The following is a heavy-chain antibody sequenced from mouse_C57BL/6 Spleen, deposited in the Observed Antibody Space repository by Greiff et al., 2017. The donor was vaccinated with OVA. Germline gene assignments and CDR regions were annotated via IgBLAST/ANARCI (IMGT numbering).Heavy chain of an antibody. Sequence: QVQLQQSGAELVRPGASVTLSCKASGYTFTDYEMHWVKQTPVHGLEWIGAIDPETGGTAYNQKFKGKAILTADKSSSTAYMELRSLTSEDSAVYYCTRAPITTVVATGADYWGQGTTLTVSS. CDR2: IDPETGGT. CDR3: TRAPITTVVATGADY. D-gene: IGHD1-1*01. J-gene: IGHJ2*01. V-gene: IGHV1-15*01. CDR1: GYTFTDYE.